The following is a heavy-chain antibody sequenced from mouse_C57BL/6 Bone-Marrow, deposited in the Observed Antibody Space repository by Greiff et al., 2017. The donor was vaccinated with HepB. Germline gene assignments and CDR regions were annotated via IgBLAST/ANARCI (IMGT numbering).Heavy chain of an antibody. Sequence: EVKLMESGGDLVKPGGSLKLSCAASGFTFSNYGMSWVRQTPDKRLEWVATISSGGSYTYYPDSVKGRFTISRDNAKNTLYLQMSSLKSEDTAMYYCARHGGSSLWYFDVWGTGTTVTVSS. CDR3: ARHGGSSLWYFDV. D-gene: IGHD1-1*01. V-gene: IGHV5-6*01. J-gene: IGHJ1*03. CDR2: ISSGGSYT. CDR1: GFTFSNYG.